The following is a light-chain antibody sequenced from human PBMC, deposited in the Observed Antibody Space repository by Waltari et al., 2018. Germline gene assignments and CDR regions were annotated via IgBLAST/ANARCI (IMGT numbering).Light chain of an antibody. CDR3: SSYTESGARV. Sequence: QSALTQPPSASGSPGQSITISCTGTSNDVGTYTYVSWYQHHPDRAPLLLIYEVYNRPSGISTRFSGSKSGNTASLTISGLLDEDEAVYYCSSYTESGARVFGGGTKVTV. V-gene: IGLV2-14*01. J-gene: IGLJ2*01. CDR2: EVY. CDR1: SNDVGTYTY.